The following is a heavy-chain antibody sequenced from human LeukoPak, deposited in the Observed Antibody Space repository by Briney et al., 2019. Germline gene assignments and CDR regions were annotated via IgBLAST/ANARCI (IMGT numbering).Heavy chain of an antibody. Sequence: SETLSLTCTVSGGSISSGGYYWSWIRQYPGKGLEWIGYIYYSGSTYYNPSLKSRVTISVGRSKNQFSLKLSSVTAADTAVYYCARDMVRGAFDYWGQGTLVTVSS. CDR2: IYYSGST. V-gene: IGHV4-31*03. D-gene: IGHD3-10*01. CDR1: GGSISSGGYY. J-gene: IGHJ4*02. CDR3: ARDMVRGAFDY.